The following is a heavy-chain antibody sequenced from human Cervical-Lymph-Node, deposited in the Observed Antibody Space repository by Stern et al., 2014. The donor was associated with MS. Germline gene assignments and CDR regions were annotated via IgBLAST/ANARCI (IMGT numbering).Heavy chain of an antibody. CDR1: GYTLTEMS. D-gene: IGHD2-21*02. CDR2: YGPQPGDT. V-gene: IGHV1-24*01. CDR3: ATHRGRVTYYYGLDV. Sequence: DQLVQSGAEVKKPGASVKVSCKVSGYTLTEMSMHWVRQAPGKGLEWMGGYGPQPGDTVYAQKRQCRVTMAEDRSTDTAYMELTSLRSDDTAVYYCATHRGRVTYYYGLDVWGQGTTVTVSS. J-gene: IGHJ6*02.